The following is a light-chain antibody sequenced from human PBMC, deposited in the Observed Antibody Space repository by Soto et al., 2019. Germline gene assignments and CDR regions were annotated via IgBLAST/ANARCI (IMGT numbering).Light chain of an antibody. CDR3: QQYNNWWT. Sequence: EIVMTQSPATLSVSPGERVTLSCRASPSVSSSLAWYQQKPGQAPRLLIYGASTRAIGIPGRFSGSGSETEFTLTISSLQSEDFAVYYCQQYNNWWTFGQGTKVETK. V-gene: IGKV3-15*01. CDR2: GAS. CDR1: PSVSSS. J-gene: IGKJ1*01.